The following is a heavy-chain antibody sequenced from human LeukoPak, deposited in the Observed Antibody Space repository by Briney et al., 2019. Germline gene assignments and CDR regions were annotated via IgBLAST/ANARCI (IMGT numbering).Heavy chain of an antibody. D-gene: IGHD5-18*01. Sequence: SETLSLTCTVSGGSISSNYWSWIRQPPGKGLEWIGYIYNSGTTNYNPSLKGRVTLSIDTSKNQLSLKLRSVTAADTAVYYCAREVRDTAMVATLNWFDPWGQGTLVTVSS. V-gene: IGHV4-59*01. CDR1: GGSISSNY. CDR3: AREVRDTAMVATLNWFDP. J-gene: IGHJ5*02. CDR2: IYNSGTT.